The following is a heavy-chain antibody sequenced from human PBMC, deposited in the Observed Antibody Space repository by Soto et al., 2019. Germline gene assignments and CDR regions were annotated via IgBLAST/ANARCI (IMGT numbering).Heavy chain of an antibody. V-gene: IGHV1-3*01. Sequence: ASVKVSSKASGYTFTSYAMHWVRQAPGQRLEWMGWINAGNGNTKYSQKFRGRVTITRDTSASTAYMELSSLRSEDTAVYYCARGSGYYYWDDYWGQGTLVIVSS. J-gene: IGHJ4*02. CDR1: GYTFTSYA. CDR3: ARGSGYYYWDDY. D-gene: IGHD3-22*01. CDR2: INAGNGNT.